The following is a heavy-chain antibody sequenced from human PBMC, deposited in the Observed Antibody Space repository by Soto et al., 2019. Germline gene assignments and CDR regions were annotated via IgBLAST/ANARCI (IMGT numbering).Heavy chain of an antibody. Sequence: QVPLVQSGAEVKKPGSSVKVSCKASGGTFSSYTISWVRQAPGQGLEWMGRIIPILGIANYAQKFQGRVTITADKSTSTAYMELSSLRSEDTAVYYCARNSVVTTDPLFDYWGQGTLVTVSS. CDR3: ARNSVVTTDPLFDY. V-gene: IGHV1-69*02. CDR1: GGTFSSYT. D-gene: IGHD4-17*01. CDR2: IIPILGIA. J-gene: IGHJ4*02.